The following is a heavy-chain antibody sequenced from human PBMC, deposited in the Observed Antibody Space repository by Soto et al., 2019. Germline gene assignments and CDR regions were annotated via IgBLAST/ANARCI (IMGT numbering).Heavy chain of an antibody. V-gene: IGHV3-7*03. CDR2: IKQDGSEK. Sequence: GGSLRLSCAASGFTFSSYWMSWVRQAPGKGLEWVANIKQDGSEKYYVDSVKGRFTISRDNAKNSLYLQMNSLRAEDTAVYYCARDLAPIITIFGVVIYDYWGQGTLVTVSS. D-gene: IGHD3-3*01. CDR3: ARDLAPIITIFGVVIYDY. J-gene: IGHJ4*02. CDR1: GFTFSSYW.